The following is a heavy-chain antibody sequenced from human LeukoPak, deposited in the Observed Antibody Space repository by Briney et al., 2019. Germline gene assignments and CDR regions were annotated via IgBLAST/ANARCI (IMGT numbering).Heavy chain of an antibody. V-gene: IGHV1-8*01. J-gene: IGHJ4*02. CDR1: GYTFTSYD. CDR3: ARGMGGNPIWDY. CDR2: MNPNSGST. D-gene: IGHD4-23*01. Sequence: ASVTVSCTASGYTFTSYDINWVRQATGQGLEWMGWMNPNSGSTGYAQKFQGRVTMTRNTSISTAYMELSSLRSEDTAVYYCARGMGGNPIWDYWGQGTLVTVSS.